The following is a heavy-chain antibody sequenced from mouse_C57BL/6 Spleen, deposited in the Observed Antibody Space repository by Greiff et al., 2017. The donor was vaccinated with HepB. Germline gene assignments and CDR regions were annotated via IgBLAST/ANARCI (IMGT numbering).Heavy chain of an antibody. CDR1: GYAFSSYW. J-gene: IGHJ4*01. V-gene: IGHV1-80*01. D-gene: IGHD1-1*02. CDR2: IYPGDGVT. CDR3: ARSGGDYAMDY. Sequence: VQLQQSGAELVKPGASVKISCKASGYAFSSYWMNWVKQRPGKGLEWIGQIYPGDGVTNYNGKFKGKATLTADKSSSTAYMQLSSLTSEDSAVYFCARSGGDYAMDYWGQGTSVTVSS.